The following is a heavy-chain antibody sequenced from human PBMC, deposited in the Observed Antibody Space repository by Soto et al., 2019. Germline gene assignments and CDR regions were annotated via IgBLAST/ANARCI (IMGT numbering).Heavy chain of an antibody. CDR3: ARMATSGTLNWFDP. CDR2: MNPNSANT. CDR1: GYTFTYYD. Sequence: ASVKVSCKASGYTFTYYDISWVRQATGQGLEWMGWMNPNSANTGYAQKFQGRVSMTRDTSTNTAYMELSSLRSEDTAIYYCARMATSGTLNWFDPWGQGTLVTVSS. V-gene: IGHV1-8*01. J-gene: IGHJ5*02. D-gene: IGHD1-26*01.